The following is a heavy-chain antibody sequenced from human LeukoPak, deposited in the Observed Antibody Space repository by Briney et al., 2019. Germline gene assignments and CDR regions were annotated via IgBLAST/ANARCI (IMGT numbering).Heavy chain of an antibody. V-gene: IGHV3-21*04. CDR3: AKGGGRWEPDPFDY. D-gene: IGHD1-26*01. CDR2: ISSSSSYI. CDR1: GFTFSSYS. J-gene: IGHJ4*02. Sequence: PGGSLRLSCAASGFTFSSYSMNWVRQAPGKGLEWVSSISSSSSYIYYADSVKGRFTISRDNSKNTLYLQMNSLRAEDTAVYYCAKGGGRWEPDPFDYWGQGTLVTVSS.